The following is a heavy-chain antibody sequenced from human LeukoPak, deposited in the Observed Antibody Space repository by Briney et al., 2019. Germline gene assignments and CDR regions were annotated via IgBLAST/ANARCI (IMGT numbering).Heavy chain of an antibody. J-gene: IGHJ6*02. V-gene: IGHV3-30*03. CDR1: GFTFSVFE. CDR2: IAYDGSNK. Sequence: GGSLRLSCAASGFTFSVFEMNWVRQAPGKGLEWVAVIAYDGSNKYSADSVKGRFTISRDNSKNTLFLQMNSLRAEDAAVYFCARVLRPNRYYYAMDVWGQGTTVTVSS. D-gene: IGHD3-16*01. CDR3: ARVLRPNRYYYAMDV.